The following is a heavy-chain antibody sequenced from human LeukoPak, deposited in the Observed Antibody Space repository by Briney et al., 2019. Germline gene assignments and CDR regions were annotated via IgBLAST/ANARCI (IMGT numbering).Heavy chain of an antibody. CDR1: GLTFSSYE. V-gene: IGHV3-48*03. CDR3: AELGITMIGGV. Sequence: GGSLRLSCAASGLTFSSYEMNWVRQAPGKGLEWVSYISSSGSTIYYADSVKGRFTISRDNAKNSLYLQMNSLRAEDTAVYYYAELGITMIGGVWGKGTTVTISS. J-gene: IGHJ6*04. D-gene: IGHD3-10*02. CDR2: ISSSGSTI.